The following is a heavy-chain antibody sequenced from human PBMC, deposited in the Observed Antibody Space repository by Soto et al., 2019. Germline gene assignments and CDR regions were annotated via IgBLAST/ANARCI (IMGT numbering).Heavy chain of an antibody. CDR3: ARHRSDDGGHYDAFDI. Sequence: SETLSLTCTVSGGSISSYYWSWIRQPPGKGLEWIGYIYYSGSTNYNPSLKSRLTISVDTSKNQFSLKLSSVTAADTAVYYCARHRSDDGGHYDAFDIWGQGTMVTVSS. CDR2: IYYSGST. V-gene: IGHV4-59*08. CDR1: GGSISSYY. J-gene: IGHJ3*02. D-gene: IGHD1-1*01.